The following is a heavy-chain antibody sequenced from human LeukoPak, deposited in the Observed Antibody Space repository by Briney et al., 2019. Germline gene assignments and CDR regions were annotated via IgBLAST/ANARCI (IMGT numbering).Heavy chain of an antibody. Sequence: GGSLRLSCAASGFTFSSYAMSWVRQAPGKGLEWVSAISGSGGSTYYADSVKGRFTISRDNSKNTLYLQMNSLRAEDTAVYYCALDCSGGSCYSVNWFDPWGQGTLVTVSS. CDR1: GFTFSSYA. CDR3: ALDCSGGSCYSVNWFDP. D-gene: IGHD2-15*01. V-gene: IGHV3-23*01. J-gene: IGHJ5*02. CDR2: ISGSGGST.